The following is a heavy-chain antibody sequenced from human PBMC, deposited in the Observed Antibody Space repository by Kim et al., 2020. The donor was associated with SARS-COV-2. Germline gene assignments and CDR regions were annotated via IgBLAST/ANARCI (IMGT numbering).Heavy chain of an antibody. CDR1: GFTFSSYS. J-gene: IGHJ1*01. Sequence: GGSLRLSCAASGFTFSSYSMNWVRQAPGKGLEWVSSISSSSSYIYYADSVKGRFTISRDNAKNSLYLQMNSLRAEDTAVYYCARDLKYYGSGSYSQHWGQGTLVTVSS. D-gene: IGHD3-10*01. CDR3: ARDLKYYGSGSYSQH. CDR2: ISSSSSYI. V-gene: IGHV3-21*01.